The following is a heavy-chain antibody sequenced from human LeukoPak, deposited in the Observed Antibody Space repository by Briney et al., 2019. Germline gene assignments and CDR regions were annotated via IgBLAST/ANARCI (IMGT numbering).Heavy chain of an antibody. CDR1: GGSFSGYY. J-gene: IGHJ4*02. CDR2: INHSGST. V-gene: IGHV4-34*01. D-gene: IGHD3-22*01. Sequence: SETLSLTCAVYGGSFSGYYWSWIRQPPGKGLEWIGEINHSGSTNYNPSLKSRVTISVDTSKNQFSLKLSSVTAADTAVYYCARLRRYYDSSGYYLFFDYWGQGTLVTVSS. CDR3: ARLRRYYDSSGYYLFFDY.